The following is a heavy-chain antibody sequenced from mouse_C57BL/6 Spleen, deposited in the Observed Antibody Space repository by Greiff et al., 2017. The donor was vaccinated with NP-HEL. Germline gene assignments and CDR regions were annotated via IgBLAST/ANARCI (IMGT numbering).Heavy chain of an antibody. CDR3: ARGSTTPYWYFDV. J-gene: IGHJ1*03. CDR2: IDPSDSET. D-gene: IGHD2-14*01. Sequence: QVQLQQPGAELVRPGSSVKLSCKASGYTFTSYWMHWVKQRPIQGLEWIGNIDPSDSETHYNQKFKDKATLTVDKSSSTAYMQLSSLTSEDSAVYYCARGSTTPYWYFDVWGTGTTVTVSS. CDR1: GYTFTSYW. V-gene: IGHV1-52*01.